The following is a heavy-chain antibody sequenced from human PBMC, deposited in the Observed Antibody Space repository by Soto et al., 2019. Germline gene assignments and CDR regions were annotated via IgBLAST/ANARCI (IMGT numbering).Heavy chain of an antibody. D-gene: IGHD2-15*01. CDR1: GDSVSSNSAA. CDR3: ASTPDCSGGSCYSPWFDP. CDR2: TYYRSKWYN. V-gene: IGHV6-1*01. J-gene: IGHJ5*02. Sequence: KQSQTLSLTCAISGDSVSSNSAAWNWIRQSPSRGLEWLGRTYYRSKWYNDYAVSVKSRITINPDTSKNQFSLQLNSVTPEDTAVYYCASTPDCSGGSCYSPWFDPWGQGTLVTVSS.